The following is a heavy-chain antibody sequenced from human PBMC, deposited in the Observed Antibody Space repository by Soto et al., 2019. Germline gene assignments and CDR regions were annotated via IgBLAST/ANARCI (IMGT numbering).Heavy chain of an antibody. V-gene: IGHV3-33*01. CDR3: ASLVSIAAAKDEHLYYFDY. CDR1: GFTFSSYG. Sequence: QVQLVESGGGVVQPGRSLRLSCAASGFTFSSYGMHWVRQAPGKGLEWVAVIWYDGSNKYYADSVKGRFTISRDNSKNTLYLQMNSLRAEDTAVYYCASLVSIAAAKDEHLYYFDYWGQGTLVTVSS. D-gene: IGHD6-13*01. CDR2: IWYDGSNK. J-gene: IGHJ4*02.